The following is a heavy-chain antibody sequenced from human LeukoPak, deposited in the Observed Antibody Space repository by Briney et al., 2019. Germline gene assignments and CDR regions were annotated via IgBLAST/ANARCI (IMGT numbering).Heavy chain of an antibody. CDR2: INHSGST. CDR3: ARASIAAVKYFQH. V-gene: IGHV4-34*01. CDR1: GGSFSGYY. Sequence: SETLSLTCAVYGGSFSGYYWSWIRQPPGKGLEWIGEINHSGSTNYNPSLKSRVTISVDTSKNQFSLKLSSVTAADTAVYYCARASIAAVKYFQHWGQGTLVTVSS. D-gene: IGHD6-13*01. J-gene: IGHJ1*01.